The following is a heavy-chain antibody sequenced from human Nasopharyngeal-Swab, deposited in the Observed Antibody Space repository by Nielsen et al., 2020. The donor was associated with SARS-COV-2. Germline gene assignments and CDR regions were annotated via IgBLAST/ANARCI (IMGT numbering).Heavy chain of an antibody. D-gene: IGHD3-22*01. CDR3: ARGYSSGYYYVPYYFDY. V-gene: IGHV4-4*02. CDR1: GGSISSSNW. CDR2: IYHSGST. J-gene: IGHJ4*02. Sequence: SETLSLTCAVSGGSISSSNWWSWVRQPPGKGLEWIGEIYHSGSTNYNPSLKSRVTISVDKSKNQFSLKLSSVTAADTAVYYCARGYSSGYYYVPYYFDYWGQGTLVTVS.